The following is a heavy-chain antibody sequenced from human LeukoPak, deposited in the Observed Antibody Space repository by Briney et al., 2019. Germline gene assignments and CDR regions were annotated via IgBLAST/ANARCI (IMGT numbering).Heavy chain of an antibody. D-gene: IGHD3-10*01. Sequence: SETLSLTCTVSGGSISPYYWSWIRQSPGKGLEWIGYIYYSGNTNYNPSLKSRVTISVDTSKNQFSLKLTSVTAADTAVYYCAGTMVRGVIVPYFDYWGQGILVTVSS. CDR2: IYYSGNT. CDR1: GGSISPYY. CDR3: AGTMVRGVIVPYFDY. V-gene: IGHV4-59*01. J-gene: IGHJ4*02.